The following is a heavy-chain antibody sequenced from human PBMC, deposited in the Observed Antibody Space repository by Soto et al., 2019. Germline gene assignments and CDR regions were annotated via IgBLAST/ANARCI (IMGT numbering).Heavy chain of an antibody. V-gene: IGHV4-59*08. CDR2: VFYSEST. J-gene: IGHJ3*02. CDR3: ARFNDPLHDI. CDR1: VDSISSYS. D-gene: IGHD2-8*01. Sequence: PSGTLSLTCTVSVDSISSYSWSWIRQPPGKGLEWIGYVFYSESTNYNPSLKNRVTISVDTSKNQFSLKVSSVTAADTAVYYCARFNDPLHDIWCPGTMVTVSS.